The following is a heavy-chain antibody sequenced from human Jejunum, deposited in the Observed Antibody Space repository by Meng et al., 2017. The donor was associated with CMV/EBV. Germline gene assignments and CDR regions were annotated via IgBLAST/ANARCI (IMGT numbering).Heavy chain of an antibody. Sequence: GSVSSGSYYWSWIRQPPGKGLEWIGYIYYSGGTNYNPSLKSRVTISIDTSKNQFSLKLSSVTAADTAVYYCARVSVGASYYFDYWGPGTRVTVSS. D-gene: IGHD1-26*01. CDR3: ARVSVGASYYFDY. J-gene: IGHJ4*02. CDR2: IYYSGGT. CDR1: GSVSSGSYY. V-gene: IGHV4-61*01.